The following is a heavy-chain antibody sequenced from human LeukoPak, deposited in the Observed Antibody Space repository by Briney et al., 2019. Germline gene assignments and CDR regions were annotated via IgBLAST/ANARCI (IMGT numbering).Heavy chain of an antibody. Sequence: SETLSLTCTVSGGSISSYYWSWIRQPPGKGLEWIGYIYYSGSTNYNPSLKSRVTISVDTSKNQFSLKLSSVTAADTAVYYCARGVVVVVAAIYYFDYWGQGTLVTVSS. J-gene: IGHJ4*02. V-gene: IGHV4-59*01. CDR2: IYYSGST. CDR3: ARGVVVVVAAIYYFDY. D-gene: IGHD2-15*01. CDR1: GGSISSYY.